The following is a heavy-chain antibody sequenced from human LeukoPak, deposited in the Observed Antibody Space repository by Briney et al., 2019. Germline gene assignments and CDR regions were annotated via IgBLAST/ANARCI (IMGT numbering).Heavy chain of an antibody. CDR1: GFTFSTYA. Sequence: GGSLRLSCAASGFTFSTYAMSWVRQAPGKGLEWVSAISGSGGTTSYADSVKGRFTISRDNSKNTLYLQMNSLRGEDTAVYYCAKELRASRSSSWYIDAFDIWGQGTMVTVSS. D-gene: IGHD6-13*01. CDR3: AKELRASRSSSWYIDAFDI. CDR2: ISGSGGTT. V-gene: IGHV3-23*01. J-gene: IGHJ3*02.